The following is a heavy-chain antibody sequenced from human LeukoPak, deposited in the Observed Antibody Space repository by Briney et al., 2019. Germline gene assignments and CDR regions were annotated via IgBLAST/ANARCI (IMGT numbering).Heavy chain of an antibody. Sequence: SETLSLTCTVSGGSISVYYWSWIRQPPGKGLEWIGYIYYSGNTNYNPSLKSRVSMSVDTSKNQFSLKLSSVTAADTAAYYCARGYRNWFDPWGQGTLVTVSS. J-gene: IGHJ5*02. V-gene: IGHV4-59*01. CDR1: GGSISVYY. D-gene: IGHD3-16*02. CDR2: IYYSGNT. CDR3: ARGYRNWFDP.